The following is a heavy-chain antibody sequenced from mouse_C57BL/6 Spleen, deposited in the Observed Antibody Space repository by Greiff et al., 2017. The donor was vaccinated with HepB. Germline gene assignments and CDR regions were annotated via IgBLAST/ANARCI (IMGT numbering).Heavy chain of an antibody. CDR3: ARGYEYYYAMDY. V-gene: IGHV3-8*01. D-gene: IGHD2-14*01. CDR1: GYSITSDY. J-gene: IGHJ4*01. CDR2: ISYSGST. Sequence: EVQLVESGPGLAKPSQTLSLPCSVTGYSITSDYWNWIRKFPGNKLEYMGYISYSGSTYYHPSLKTRISITRDTAKNQYSLQLNSVTTEDTATYYCARGYEYYYAMDYWGQGTSVTVSS.